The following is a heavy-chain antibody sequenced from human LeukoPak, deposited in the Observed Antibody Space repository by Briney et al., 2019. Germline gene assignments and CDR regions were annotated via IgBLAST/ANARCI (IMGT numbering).Heavy chain of an antibody. CDR3: ARDASGSYYRSVYYFDY. CDR1: GFTFSSYS. D-gene: IGHD3-10*01. CDR2: ISSSSSYI. J-gene: IGHJ4*02. V-gene: IGHV3-21*01. Sequence: GSLRLSCAASGFTFSSYSMNWVREARGKGLEWVSSISSSSSYIYYADSVKGPFTISRDNAKNSLYLQMNSLRAEDTAVYYCARDASGSYYRSVYYFDYWGQGTLVTVSS.